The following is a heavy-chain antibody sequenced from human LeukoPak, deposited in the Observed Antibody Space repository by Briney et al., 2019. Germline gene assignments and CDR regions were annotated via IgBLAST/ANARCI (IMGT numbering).Heavy chain of an antibody. Sequence: GGSLRLSCAASGFIFTNYFMSWVRQAPGKGLEWVASIKHDGSEKYYVDSVRGRFTISRDNTMNSLYLQMNSLRAEDTAVYFCAKAGLLWFGESRMDVWGQGTTVTVSS. CDR2: IKHDGSEK. CDR1: GFIFTNYF. CDR3: AKAGLLWFGESRMDV. V-gene: IGHV3-7*01. D-gene: IGHD3-10*01. J-gene: IGHJ6*02.